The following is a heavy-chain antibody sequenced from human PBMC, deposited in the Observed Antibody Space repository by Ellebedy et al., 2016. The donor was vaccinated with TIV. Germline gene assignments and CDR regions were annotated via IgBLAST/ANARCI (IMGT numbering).Heavy chain of an antibody. CDR1: GFTVSSNY. Sequence: GGSLRLXXAASGFTVSSNYMSWVRQAPGKGLEWVSVIYSGGSTYYADSVKGRFTISRDNSKNTLYLQMNSLRAEDTAVYYCAKTPRSPGAGNFDYWGQGTLVTVSS. CDR2: IYSGGST. V-gene: IGHV3-53*05. CDR3: AKTPRSPGAGNFDY. J-gene: IGHJ4*02. D-gene: IGHD6-19*01.